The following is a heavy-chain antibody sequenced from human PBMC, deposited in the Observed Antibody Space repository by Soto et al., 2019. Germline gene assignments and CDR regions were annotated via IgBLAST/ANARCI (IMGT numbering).Heavy chain of an antibody. D-gene: IGHD6-13*01. CDR2: INAANGDT. J-gene: IGHJ5*02. CDR1: GKNFTCYC. V-gene: IGHV1-3*01. CDR3: VRRQVSATGIDWFDP. Sequence: GPGKAAGRASGKNFTCYCKHWLRQAPGQRLEWMGWINAANGDTKYSPKFQGRVTITRDTSASTAYMELSSLRSEDTAVYYCVRRQVSATGIDWFDPWGQGTLVTVSS.